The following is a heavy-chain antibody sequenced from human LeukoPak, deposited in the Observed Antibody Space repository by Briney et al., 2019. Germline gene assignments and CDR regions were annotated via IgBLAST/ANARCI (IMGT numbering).Heavy chain of an antibody. CDR2: INPNSGGT. CDR1: GYTFTGYY. V-gene: IGHV1-2*04. Sequence: GASVKVSCKASGYTFTGYYMHWVRQAPGQGLEWLGWINPNSGGTNYAQKFQGWVTMTRDTSISTAYMELSRLRSDDTAVYYCARDPVNGLGDAFDIWGQGTMVTVSS. J-gene: IGHJ3*02. D-gene: IGHD3-16*01. CDR3: ARDPVNGLGDAFDI.